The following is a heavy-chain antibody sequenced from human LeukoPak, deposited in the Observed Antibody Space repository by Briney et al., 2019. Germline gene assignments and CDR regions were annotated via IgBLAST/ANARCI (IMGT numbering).Heavy chain of an antibody. CDR2: ISGYNGNT. V-gene: IGHV1-18*01. J-gene: IGHJ6*03. CDR3: ARLSGAGFSYYYYMDV. Sequence: ASVRVSCKASGYTFTSYHITWVRQAPGQGLEWMGWISGYNGNTNYAQKFQGRVTMTRDTSISTAYMELSRLRSDDTAVYYCARLSGAGFSYYYYMDVWGKGTTVTVSS. D-gene: IGHD3-10*01. CDR1: GYTFTSYH.